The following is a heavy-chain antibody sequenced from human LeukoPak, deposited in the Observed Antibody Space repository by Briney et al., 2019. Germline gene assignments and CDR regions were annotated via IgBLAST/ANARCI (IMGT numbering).Heavy chain of an antibody. CDR2: IYYSGTT. CDR3: GGGVSGLPVDH. CDR1: GDSISNYY. V-gene: IGHV4-59*01. J-gene: IGHJ4*02. Sequence: TSETLSLTCNVSGDSISNYYWSWIRQPPGKGLEWIGYIYYSGTTNYNPSLNSRVTISVDTSKNHFSLNLSSLTAADTAVYYCGGGVSGLPVDHRGQGTLVIVSS. D-gene: IGHD3-10*01.